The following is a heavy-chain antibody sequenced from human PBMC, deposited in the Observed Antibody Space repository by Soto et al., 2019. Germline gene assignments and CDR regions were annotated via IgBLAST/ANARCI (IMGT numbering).Heavy chain of an antibody. J-gene: IGHJ6*02. V-gene: IGHV1-18*04. CDR3: ARERFPIAARPDYYYCGMDV. D-gene: IGHD6-6*01. CDR1: GYTFTSYG. Sequence: ASVKVSCKASGYTFTSYGISWVRQAPGYGLEWMGWISAYNGNTNYAQKLQGRVTMTTDTSTSTAYMELRSLSSDDTAVYYCARERFPIAARPDYYYCGMDVWGQGTTVTVSS. CDR2: ISAYNGNT.